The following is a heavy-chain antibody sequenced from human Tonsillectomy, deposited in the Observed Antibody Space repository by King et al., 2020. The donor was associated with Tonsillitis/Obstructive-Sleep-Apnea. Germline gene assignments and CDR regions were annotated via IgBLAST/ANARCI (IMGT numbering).Heavy chain of an antibody. CDR2: IFYSGST. Sequence: VQLQESGPGLVKPSETLSLTCTVSGGSISSYYWSWIRQPPGKGLEWIGYIFYSGSTNYNPSLKSGVTISVDTAKNQFSLKLSSVTAADTAVYYCAGDHCSSTSCYGNYYYMDVWGKGTTVTVSS. V-gene: IGHV4-59*01. J-gene: IGHJ6*03. D-gene: IGHD2-2*01. CDR1: GGSISSYY. CDR3: AGDHCSSTSCYGNYYYMDV.